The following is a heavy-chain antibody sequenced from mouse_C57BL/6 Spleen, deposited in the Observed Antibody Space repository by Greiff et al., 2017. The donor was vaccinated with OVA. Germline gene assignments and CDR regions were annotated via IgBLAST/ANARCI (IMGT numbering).Heavy chain of an antibody. CDR1: GYTFTSYW. V-gene: IGHV1-53*01. Sequence: VQLQQSGTELVKPGASVKLSCKASGYTFTSYWMHWVKQRPGQGLEWIGNINPSNGGTNYNEKFKSKATLTVDKSSSTAYMQLSSLTSEDSAVYYCARSTTVVERPFAYWGQGTLVTVSA. CDR2: INPSNGGT. J-gene: IGHJ3*01. CDR3: ARSTTVVERPFAY. D-gene: IGHD1-1*01.